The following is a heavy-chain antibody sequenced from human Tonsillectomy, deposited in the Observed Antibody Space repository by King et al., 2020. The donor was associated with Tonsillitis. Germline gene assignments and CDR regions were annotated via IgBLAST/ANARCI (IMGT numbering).Heavy chain of an antibody. D-gene: IGHD3-10*01. Sequence: QLVQSGAEVKKPGESLKISCKGSGYSFTRNWIGWVRQMPGKGLEWMGIIYPGDSDTRYSPSFQGQVTISADKSISTAYLQWSSLKASDTAMYYCARLGTLVRGVIDYYSGMDVWGQGTTVTVSS. CDR3: ARLGTLVRGVIDYYSGMDV. CDR2: IYPGDSDT. CDR1: GYSFTRNW. V-gene: IGHV5-51*01. J-gene: IGHJ6*02.